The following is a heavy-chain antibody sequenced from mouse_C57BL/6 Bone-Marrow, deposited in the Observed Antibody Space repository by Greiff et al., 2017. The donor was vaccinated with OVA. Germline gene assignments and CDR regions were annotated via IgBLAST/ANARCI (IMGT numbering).Heavy chain of an antibody. J-gene: IGHJ4*01. CDR1: CYSITSGYY. CDR3: ASPGGDGYYEGDYYAMDY. CDR2: ISYDGSN. V-gene: IGHV3-6*01. D-gene: IGHD2-3*01. Sequence: EVKVEESGPGLVQPSQSLSLTCSVTCYSITSGYYWNWIRQFPGNKLEWMGYISYDGSNNYNPSLKNRISITRDTSKNQFFLKLNSVTTEDTATYYCASPGGDGYYEGDYYAMDYWGQGTSVTVSS.